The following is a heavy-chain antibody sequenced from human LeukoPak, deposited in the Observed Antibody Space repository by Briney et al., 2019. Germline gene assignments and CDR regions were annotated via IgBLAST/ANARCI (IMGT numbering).Heavy chain of an antibody. CDR3: AKDGDRYSGYDWVYYYYYYYMDV. V-gene: IGHV3-23*01. J-gene: IGHJ6*03. CDR1: GFTFSSYA. CDR2: ISGSGGST. Sequence: GGSLRLSCAASGFTFSSYAMSWVRQAPGKGLEWVSAISGSGGSTYYADSVKGRFTISRDNSKNTLYLQMNSLRAEDTAVYYCAKDGDRYSGYDWVYYYYYYYMDVWGKGTTVTVSS. D-gene: IGHD5-12*01.